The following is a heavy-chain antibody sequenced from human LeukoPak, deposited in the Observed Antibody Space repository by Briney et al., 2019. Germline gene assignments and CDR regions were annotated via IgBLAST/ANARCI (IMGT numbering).Heavy chain of an antibody. V-gene: IGHV3-30*18. Sequence: GGSLRLSCAASGFTFSSYGMHWVRQAPGKGLEWVAVISYDGSNKYYVDSVKGRFTISRDNSKNTLYLQMNSLRAEDTAVYYCAKAQQWLDYYFDYWGQGTLVTVSS. CDR1: GFTFSSYG. CDR2: ISYDGSNK. J-gene: IGHJ4*02. D-gene: IGHD6-19*01. CDR3: AKAQQWLDYYFDY.